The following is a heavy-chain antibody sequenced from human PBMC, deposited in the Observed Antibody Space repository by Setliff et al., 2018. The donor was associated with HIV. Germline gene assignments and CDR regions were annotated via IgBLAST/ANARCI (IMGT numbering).Heavy chain of an antibody. CDR3: ARLGGGKWELTV. J-gene: IGHJ4*02. Sequence: SETLSLTCSVSGASIRTTSYPWGWIRQPPGKGLEWIGSIYYSGNTYYNPSLKSRVTISVDTSKNQFSLKLNSVTAADTAAYYCARLGGGKWELTVWGQGTLVTSPQ. CDR2: IYYSGNT. V-gene: IGHV4-39*01. D-gene: IGHD1-26*01. CDR1: GASIRTTSYP.